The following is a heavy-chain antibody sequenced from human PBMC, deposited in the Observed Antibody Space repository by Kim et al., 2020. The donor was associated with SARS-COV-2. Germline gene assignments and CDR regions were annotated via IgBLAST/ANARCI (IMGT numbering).Heavy chain of an antibody. CDR2: IYYSGNT. CDR1: GGSISRSTYY. Sequence: SETLSLTCTVSGGSISRSTYYWGWIRQSPEKGLEWIGSIYYSGNTYYNPSLKSRVTMSVDTSKNHFSVKLSSVTAADTAVYYCARLSPRLQHPYYGMDVWGQGTTVTVSS. CDR3: ARLSPRLQHPYYGMDV. D-gene: IGHD5-12*01. J-gene: IGHJ6*02. V-gene: IGHV4-39*02.